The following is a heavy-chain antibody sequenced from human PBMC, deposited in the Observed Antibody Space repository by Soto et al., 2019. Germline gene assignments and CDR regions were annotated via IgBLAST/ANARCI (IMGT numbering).Heavy chain of an antibody. Sequence: QVQLQESGPGLVRPWETLSLTCSVSGDSVSSGDYYWSWIRQPPGKGLEWIGHDYFSGSTNYIPSLKSRLTMSVDTAKNQFSLKLNSVTAADTAVYYCARIPVDTYMIYWSDPWGQGTQVTVSS. CDR3: ARIPVDTYMIYWSDP. CDR2: DYFSGST. V-gene: IGHV4-61*08. D-gene: IGHD3-16*01. J-gene: IGHJ5*02. CDR1: GDSVSSGDYY.